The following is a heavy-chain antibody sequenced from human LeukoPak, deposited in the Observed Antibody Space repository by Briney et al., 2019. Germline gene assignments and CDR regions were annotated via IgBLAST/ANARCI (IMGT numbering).Heavy chain of an antibody. CDR1: GFTFSDHY. V-gene: IGHV3-72*01. CDR3: ASITMIVATGG. Sequence: PGGSLRLSCAASGFTFSDHYMDWVRQAPGKGLEWVGRTRSKANSYTTEYAASVKGRFTISRDDSKNSLYLQMNSLKTEDTAVYYCASITMIVATGGWGQGTLVTVSS. D-gene: IGHD3-22*01. CDR2: TRSKANSYTT. J-gene: IGHJ4*02.